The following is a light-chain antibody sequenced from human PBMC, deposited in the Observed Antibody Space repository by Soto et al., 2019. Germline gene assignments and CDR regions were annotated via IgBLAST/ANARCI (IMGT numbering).Light chain of an antibody. J-gene: IGKJ4*01. CDR2: GAS. CDR3: HQYNMWPPLI. CDR1: QSVRSN. V-gene: IGKV3-15*01. Sequence: EIVMTQSPATLSVSPGESATLSCRASQSVRSNLAWYQQKPGRAPRLLIYGASTRATGIPARFSGSGSGTEFTLTISGLQSEDFAVYYCHQYNMWPPLIFGGGTKVEIK.